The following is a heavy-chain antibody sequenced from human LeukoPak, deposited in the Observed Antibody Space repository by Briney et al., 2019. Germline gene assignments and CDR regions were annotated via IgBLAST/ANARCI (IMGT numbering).Heavy chain of an antibody. CDR2: MNPNSGNT. J-gene: IGHJ5*02. Sequence: ASVKVSCKASGYTFTSYDINWVRQATGQGLEWMGWMNPNSGNTGYAQKFQGRVTMTRNTSISTAYMELSSLRSEDTAVYYCARAPTDYYGSGSYYSYNWFDPWGQGTLVTVSS. CDR3: ARAPTDYYGSGSYYSYNWFDP. V-gene: IGHV1-8*01. D-gene: IGHD3-10*01. CDR1: GYTFTSYD.